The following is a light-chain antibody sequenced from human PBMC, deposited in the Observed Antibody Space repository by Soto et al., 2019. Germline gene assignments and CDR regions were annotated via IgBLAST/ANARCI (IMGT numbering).Light chain of an antibody. J-gene: IGKJ3*01. CDR3: QKSDHLPL. Sequence: DIQMTQSAPSLSASVGDRVTITCQASHDIGNSLNWYQVKPGQAPKLVIYDAYNLETGVPSAFSGNGYGTDFTFTISSLRPEDIATYYCQKSDHLPLFGPGTKVDIK. CDR1: HDIGNS. V-gene: IGKV1-33*01. CDR2: DAY.